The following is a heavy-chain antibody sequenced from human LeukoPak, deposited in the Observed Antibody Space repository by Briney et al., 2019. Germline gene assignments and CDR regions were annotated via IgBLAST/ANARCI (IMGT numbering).Heavy chain of an antibody. CDR2: ISAYNGNT. D-gene: IGHD6-13*01. Sequence: ASVKVSCKASGYTFTSYGISWVRQAPGQGFEWMGWISAYNGNTNYAQKLQGRVTMTTDTSTSTAYMELRSLRSDDTAVYYCARARMYSSSWTSFDYWGQGTLVTVSS. CDR3: ARARMYSSSWTSFDY. CDR1: GYTFTSYG. J-gene: IGHJ4*02. V-gene: IGHV1-18*01.